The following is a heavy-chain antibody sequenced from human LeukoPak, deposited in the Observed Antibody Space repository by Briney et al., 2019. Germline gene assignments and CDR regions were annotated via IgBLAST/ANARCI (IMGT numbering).Heavy chain of an antibody. Sequence: PSETLSLTCTVSGGSISSSSYYWGWIRQPPGKGLEWIGRTYTSGSTNYNPSLKSRVNISLDTSENQFSLKLSSVTAADTAVYYCARALGAFDIWGQGTMVTVSS. J-gene: IGHJ3*02. CDR1: GGSISSSSYY. V-gene: IGHV4-39*07. CDR3: ARALGAFDI. CDR2: TYTSGST.